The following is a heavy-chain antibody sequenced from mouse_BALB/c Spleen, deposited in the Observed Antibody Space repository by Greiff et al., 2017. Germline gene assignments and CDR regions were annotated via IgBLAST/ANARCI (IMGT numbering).Heavy chain of an antibody. J-gene: IGHJ4*01. CDR2: ISSGGSYT. D-gene: IGHD2-4*01. Sequence: DVMLVESGGDLVKPGGSLKLSCAASGFTFSSYGMSWVRQTPDKRLEWVATISSGGSYTYYPDSVKGRFTISRDNAKNTLYLQMSSLKSEDTAMYYCARLYDYDGYYAMDYWGQGTSVTVSS. CDR1: GFTFSSYG. CDR3: ARLYDYDGYYAMDY. V-gene: IGHV5-6*02.